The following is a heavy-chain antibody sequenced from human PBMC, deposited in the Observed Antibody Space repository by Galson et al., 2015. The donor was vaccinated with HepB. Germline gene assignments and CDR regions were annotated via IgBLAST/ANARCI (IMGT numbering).Heavy chain of an antibody. J-gene: IGHJ4*02. V-gene: IGHV1-46*03. Sequence: SVKVSCKASGYTFTSYYMHWVRQAPGQGLEWMGIINPSGGSTSYAQKFQGRVTMTRDTSTSTVYMELSSLRSEDTAVYYCARVGGYSGYDFVALLIWGQGTLVTVSS. D-gene: IGHD5-12*01. CDR2: INPSGGST. CDR1: GYTFTSYY. CDR3: ARVGGYSGYDFVALLI.